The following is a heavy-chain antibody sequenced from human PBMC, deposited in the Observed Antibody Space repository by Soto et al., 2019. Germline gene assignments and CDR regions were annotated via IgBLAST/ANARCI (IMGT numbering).Heavy chain of an antibody. CDR3: ARGKDFDL. J-gene: IGHJ2*01. Sequence: QLVESGGGLVKPGGSLRLSCAASGFNFNTYSMNWVRQAPGKGLEWVSSISTSGLYMSYADSLRARFTIPRDSAENSLYLQMNSLKGGDKAVYFCARGKDFDLWGGGTLVSVSS. CDR2: ISTSGLYM. CDR1: GFNFNTYS. V-gene: IGHV3-21*01.